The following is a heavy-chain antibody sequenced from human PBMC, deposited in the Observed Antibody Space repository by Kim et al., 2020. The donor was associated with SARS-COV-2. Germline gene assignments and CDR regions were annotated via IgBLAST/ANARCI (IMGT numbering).Heavy chain of an antibody. V-gene: IGHV3-20*04. D-gene: IGHD4-17*01. CDR2: INWDGDSI. CDR1: GFSFDDYG. Sequence: GGSLRLSCAASGFSFDDYGMSWVRQAPGKGLEWVSRINWDGDSITYADSVKGRFTISRDNAKNSLYLQMNSLRAEDTAFYYCADEGSPDYGLVGYYYGMDVWGQGTTVTVSS. J-gene: IGHJ6*02. CDR3: ADEGSPDYGLVGYYYGMDV.